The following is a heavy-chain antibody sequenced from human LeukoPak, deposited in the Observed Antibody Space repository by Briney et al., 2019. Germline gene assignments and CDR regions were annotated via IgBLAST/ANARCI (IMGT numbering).Heavy chain of an antibody. D-gene: IGHD1-26*01. CDR3: VRDGANWEEPNDAFDT. J-gene: IGHJ3*02. CDR1: GASITSCC. Sequence: PSETLSLTCAVSGASITSCCWSWVRQSAGKGLEWIGRLYTTGTTNYNPSLKSRVTMSGDSSKNQLSLTLTSVTAPDPAVYYCVRDGANWEEPNDAFDTWGQGALVTVSS. CDR2: LYTTGTT. V-gene: IGHV4-4*07.